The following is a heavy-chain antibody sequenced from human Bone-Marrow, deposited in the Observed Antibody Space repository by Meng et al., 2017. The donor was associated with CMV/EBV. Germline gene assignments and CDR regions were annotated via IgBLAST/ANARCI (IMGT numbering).Heavy chain of an antibody. D-gene: IGHD6-19*01. Sequence: SETLSLTCTVSGYSISSGYYWGWIRQPPGKGLEWIGEINHSGSTNYNPSLKSRVTISVDTSRNQLSLKLSSVTAADTAMYYCAGGPADYSSGWYDYWGQGTLVTVSS. V-gene: IGHV4-38-2*02. CDR2: INHSGST. CDR1: GYSISSGYY. CDR3: AGGPADYSSGWYDY. J-gene: IGHJ4*02.